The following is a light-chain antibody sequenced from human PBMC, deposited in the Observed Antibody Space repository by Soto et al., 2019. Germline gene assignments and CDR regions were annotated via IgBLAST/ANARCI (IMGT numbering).Light chain of an antibody. CDR1: SSNIGGNS. Sequence: QSVMTQPPSVSADPGQKVTISCSGSSSNIGGNSVSWYQQLPGTAPKLLIYDDNKRPSGIPDRFSGSKSGTSATLGITGFQTGDEADYYCGSWDSSLSAYVFGTGTKLTVL. J-gene: IGLJ1*01. CDR2: DDN. V-gene: IGLV1-51*01. CDR3: GSWDSSLSAYV.